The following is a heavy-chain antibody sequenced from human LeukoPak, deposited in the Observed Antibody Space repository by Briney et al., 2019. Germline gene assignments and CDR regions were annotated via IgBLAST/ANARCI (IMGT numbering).Heavy chain of an antibody. CDR2: IYPGDSDT. J-gene: IGHJ3*02. CDR1: GYSFTSYW. D-gene: IGHD2-21*01. CDR3: ARHGVIVVGRNHAFDM. V-gene: IGHV5-51*01. Sequence: GASLQISCKGSGYSFTSYWIGWVRQMPGKGLEWMGIIYPGDSDTRYSPSFQGQVTISADKSISTAYLQWSSLKASDTAMYYCARHGVIVVGRNHAFDMWGQGTMVTVSS.